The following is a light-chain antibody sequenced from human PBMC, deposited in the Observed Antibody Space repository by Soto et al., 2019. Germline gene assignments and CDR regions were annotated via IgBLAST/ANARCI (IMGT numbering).Light chain of an antibody. Sequence: DIQMTQSPSFLSASVGDRVTITCRASQSISSYLNWYQQKPGKAPKLLIYAASSLQSGVPSRFSGSGSGTDFTLTICSLRPEDFATYYCQQSYSTPWTFGQVTKV. CDR3: QQSYSTPWT. CDR1: QSISSY. CDR2: AAS. J-gene: IGKJ1*01. V-gene: IGKV1-39*01.